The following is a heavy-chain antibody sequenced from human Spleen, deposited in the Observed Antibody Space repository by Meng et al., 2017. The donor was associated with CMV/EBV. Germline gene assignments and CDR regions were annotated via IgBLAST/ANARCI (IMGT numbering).Heavy chain of an antibody. V-gene: IGHV4-4*07. Sequence: ESGPEWVASSSTLALSSPLSGGSVGNYCWRWIRSTAGKGLELIGRIYTSGSNNYHHSLKSRVTMSVDTSKNQFSLKLSSVTAADTAVYYCARDLGGGYFDYWGQGTLVTVSS. CDR1: GGSVGNYC. CDR3: ARDLGGGYFDY. D-gene: IGHD3-16*01. J-gene: IGHJ4*02. CDR2: IYTSGSN.